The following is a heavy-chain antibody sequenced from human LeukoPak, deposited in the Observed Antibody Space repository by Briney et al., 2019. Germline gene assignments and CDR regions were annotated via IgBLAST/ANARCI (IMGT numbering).Heavy chain of an antibody. V-gene: IGHV3-23*01. J-gene: IGHJ4*02. CDR3: AKNDRIVVAETNFDY. CDR2: ISGSGDST. CDR1: GFTFSSYA. Sequence: HSGRSLRLSCAPSGFTFSSYAMSWVRQAPGKGLEWVSAISGSGDSTYYADSVKGRFTISRDNSKNTLYLQMNSLRAEDTAVYYCAKNDRIVVAETNFDYWGQGTLVTVSS. D-gene: IGHD6-19*01.